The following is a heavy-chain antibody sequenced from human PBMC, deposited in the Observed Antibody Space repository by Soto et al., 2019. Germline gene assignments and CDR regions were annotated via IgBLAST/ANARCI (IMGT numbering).Heavy chain of an antibody. V-gene: IGHV3-21*01. CDR2: ISSSSSYI. J-gene: IGHJ3*02. Sequence: LRLSCAASGFTFSSYSMNWVRQAPGKGLEWVSSISSSSSYIYYADSVKGRFTISRDNAKNSLYLQMNSLRAEDTAVYYCAGRWGTHDAFDIWGQGTMVTVSS. CDR3: AGRWGTHDAFDI. CDR1: GFTFSSYS. D-gene: IGHD2-8*02.